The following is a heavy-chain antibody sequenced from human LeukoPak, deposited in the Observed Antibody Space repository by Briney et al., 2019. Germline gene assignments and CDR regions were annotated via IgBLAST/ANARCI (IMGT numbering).Heavy chain of an antibody. CDR3: ATHMADSDYYDSSGYYYWFDP. V-gene: IGHV1-69*05. Sequence: ASVKVSCKASGGTFSSYAISWMRQAPGQGLEWMGGIIPIFGTANYAQKFQGRVTITTGESTSTAYMELSSLRSEDTAVYYCATHMADSDYYDSSGYYYWFDPWGQGTLVTVSS. CDR2: IIPIFGTA. CDR1: GGTFSSYA. J-gene: IGHJ5*02. D-gene: IGHD3-22*01.